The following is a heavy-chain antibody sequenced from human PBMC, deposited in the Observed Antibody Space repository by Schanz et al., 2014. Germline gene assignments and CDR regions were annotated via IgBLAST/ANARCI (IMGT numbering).Heavy chain of an antibody. J-gene: IGHJ4*02. CDR3: AKDPNLFRDSSGYYYSPFDY. V-gene: IGHV3-23*04. CDR2: ITGSGGTT. CDR1: GFTFSDYY. D-gene: IGHD3-22*01. Sequence: EVQLVESGGGVVRPGGSLRLSCAASGFTFSDYYMSWIRQAPGKGLEWVSAITGSGGTTHYADSVKGRFTISRDNSKNTLYLHLNSLRVEDTAKYFCAKDPNLFRDSSGYYYSPFDYWGQGTLVAVSS.